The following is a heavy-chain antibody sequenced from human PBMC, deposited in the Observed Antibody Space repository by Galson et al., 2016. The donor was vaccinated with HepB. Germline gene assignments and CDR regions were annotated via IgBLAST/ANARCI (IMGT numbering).Heavy chain of an antibody. CDR3: AKPVYYYDSSGSSGGDY. Sequence: SLRLSCAASGFTFSSYAMTWVRQAPGKGLEWVSDISGSGFNTYYADSVKGRFTISRDNSKNTLYLQMNSLGAEDTAVYYCAKPVYYYDSSGSSGGDYWGQGTLGTVSS. D-gene: IGHD3-22*01. J-gene: IGHJ4*02. V-gene: IGHV3-23*01. CDR1: GFTFSSYA. CDR2: ISGSGFNT.